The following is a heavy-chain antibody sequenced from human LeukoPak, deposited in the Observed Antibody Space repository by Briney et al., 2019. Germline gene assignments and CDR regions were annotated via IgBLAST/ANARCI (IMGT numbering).Heavy chain of an antibody. D-gene: IGHD2-15*01. CDR3: ARGLGYCSGGSCYYNDY. CDR2: INHSGST. Sequence: PSETLSLTCAVYGGSFSGYYWSWIRQPPGKGLEWIGEINHSGSTNYNPSLKSRVIISVDTSKNQFSLKLSSVTAADTAVYYCARGLGYCSGGSCYYNDYWGQGTLVTVSS. CDR1: GGSFSGYY. J-gene: IGHJ4*02. V-gene: IGHV4-34*01.